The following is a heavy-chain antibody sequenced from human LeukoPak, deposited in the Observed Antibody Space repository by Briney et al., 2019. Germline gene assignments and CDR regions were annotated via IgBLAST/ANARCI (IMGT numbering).Heavy chain of an antibody. CDR3: ARISGGGYMDV. Sequence: ASVTVSCKASGYILTSYNMHWVRQAPGQGLEWLGIINPSGGDTKYAQKFQGRVTLTRDKSTSTVYMELSSLRSEDTAVYYCARISGGGYMDVWGKGTTVTISS. J-gene: IGHJ6*03. CDR1: GYILTSYN. V-gene: IGHV1-46*01. D-gene: IGHD3-10*01. CDR2: INPSGGDT.